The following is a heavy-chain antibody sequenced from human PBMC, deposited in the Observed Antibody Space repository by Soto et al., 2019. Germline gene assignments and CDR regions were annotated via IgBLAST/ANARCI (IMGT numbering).Heavy chain of an antibody. CDR3: AKGAPEYYYDSSGSIPFDY. J-gene: IGHJ4*02. CDR2: ISYDGSNK. D-gene: IGHD3-22*01. CDR1: GFTFSSYG. Sequence: GGSLRLSCAASGFTFSSYGMHWVRQAPGKGLEWVAVISYDGSNKYYADSVKGRFTISRDNSKNTLYLQMNSLRAEDTAVYYCAKGAPEYYYDSSGSIPFDYWGQGTLVTVSS. V-gene: IGHV3-30*18.